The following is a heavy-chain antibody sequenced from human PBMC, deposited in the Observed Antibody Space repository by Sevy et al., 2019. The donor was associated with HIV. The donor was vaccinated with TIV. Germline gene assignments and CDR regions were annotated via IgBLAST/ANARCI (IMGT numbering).Heavy chain of an antibody. J-gene: IGHJ6*02. CDR3: ARRPDFGRAIPTGVMDV. Sequence: GGSLRLSYAASGFTFSTYAMIWVRQTPGKGLQWVSVISDSGDSTYYADSVKGRFTISRDNSKNTMYLQMNSLRAEDTAVYYCARRPDFGRAIPTGVMDVWGQGTTVTVSS. V-gene: IGHV3-23*01. CDR1: GFTFSTYA. D-gene: IGHD2-21*01. CDR2: ISDSGDST.